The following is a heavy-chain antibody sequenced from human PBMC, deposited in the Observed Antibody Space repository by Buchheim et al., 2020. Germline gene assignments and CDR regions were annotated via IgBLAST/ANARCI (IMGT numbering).Heavy chain of an antibody. Sequence: QVQLVESGGGVVQPGRSLRLSCAASGFTFSSYAMHWVRQAPGKGLEWVAVISYDGSNKYYADSGKGRFTISRDNSKNRLYLQMNRLRAEDTAVYYCARDFMITFGGAFDYWGQGTL. CDR1: GFTFSSYA. CDR3: ARDFMITFGGAFDY. V-gene: IGHV3-30*04. CDR2: ISYDGSNK. J-gene: IGHJ4*02. D-gene: IGHD3-16*01.